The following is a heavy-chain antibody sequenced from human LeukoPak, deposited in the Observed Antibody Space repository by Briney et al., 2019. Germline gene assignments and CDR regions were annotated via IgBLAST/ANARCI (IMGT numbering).Heavy chain of an antibody. CDR1: GFTFSSYA. CDR2: ISYDGSNK. Sequence: GGSLRLSCAASGFTFSSYAMHWVRQAQGKGLEWVAVISYDGSNKYYADSVKGRFTISRDNSKNTLYLQMNSLRAEDTAVYYCARDPAGGYYGSGSSWGQGTLVTVSS. D-gene: IGHD3-10*01. J-gene: IGHJ5*02. CDR3: ARDPAGGYYGSGSS. V-gene: IGHV3-30*04.